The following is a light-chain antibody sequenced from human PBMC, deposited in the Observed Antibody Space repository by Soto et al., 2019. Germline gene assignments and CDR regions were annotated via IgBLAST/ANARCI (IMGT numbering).Light chain of an antibody. V-gene: IGLV1-44*01. CDR2: SND. J-gene: IGLJ2*01. Sequence: QSVLTQPPSASGTPGQRVTSSCSGSSSNIGSNTVNWYQQLPGTAPKLLIYSNDQRPSGVPDRFSGSKSGTSASLAISGLQSEDEAHYYCAAWDDSLNGPVFGGGTKVTVL. CDR3: AAWDDSLNGPV. CDR1: SSNIGSNT.